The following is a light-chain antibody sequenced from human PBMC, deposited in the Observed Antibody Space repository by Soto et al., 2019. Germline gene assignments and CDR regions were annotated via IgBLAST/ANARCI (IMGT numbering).Light chain of an antibody. CDR3: QQANSVPLT. Sequence: DLQMTQSPSSVSAYVGDTVTITCRASQGITTYLAWYQQERGKAPKLLLYAASSLQSGVPSRFSGSGSGTEFTSTITSLQPDDAETYYCQQANSVPLTFGGGTTLEI. CDR2: AAS. V-gene: IGKV1-12*01. J-gene: IGKJ4*01. CDR1: QGITTY.